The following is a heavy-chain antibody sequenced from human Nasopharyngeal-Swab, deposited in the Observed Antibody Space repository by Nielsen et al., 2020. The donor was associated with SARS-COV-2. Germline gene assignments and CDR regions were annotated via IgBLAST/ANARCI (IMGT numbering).Heavy chain of an antibody. Sequence: GGSLRLSCKASGFTFGDYAMSWFRQAPGKGLERVGFIRSKYYGGTPEYAASVKGRLTISRDDSKSVAYLQMNSLKTEDTAVYYCTRDIFSNDYYDAKWFDPWGQGTLVTVSS. CDR3: TRDIFSNDYYDAKWFDP. CDR1: GFTFGDYA. D-gene: IGHD3-22*01. CDR2: IRSKYYGGTP. V-gene: IGHV3-49*03. J-gene: IGHJ5*02.